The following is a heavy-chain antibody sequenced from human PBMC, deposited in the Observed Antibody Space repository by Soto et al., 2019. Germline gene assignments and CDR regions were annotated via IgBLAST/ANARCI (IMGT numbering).Heavy chain of an antibody. Sequence: TLSLTCSVSGYSVTSSDYYWAWIRQPPGRGLEWIGSMFYSGLTYYNPSLKSRVTLSVDTSKNQFSVRLNSVTAADTAVYYCAPLSVSLSGPYGIHVWGQGTTVTVSS. CDR2: MFYSGLT. CDR3: APLSVSLSGPYGIHV. D-gene: IGHD2-15*01. V-gene: IGHV4-39*01. J-gene: IGHJ6*02. CDR1: GYSVTSSDYY.